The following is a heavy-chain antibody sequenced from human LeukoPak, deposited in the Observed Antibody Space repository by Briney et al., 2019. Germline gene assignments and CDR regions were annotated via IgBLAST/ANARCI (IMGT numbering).Heavy chain of an antibody. CDR3: ARYGDYRSDYYYYGMDV. CDR1: GGSISSSSYY. CDR2: IYYSGST. V-gene: IGHV4-31*03. J-gene: IGHJ6*02. D-gene: IGHD4-17*01. Sequence: SETLSLTCTVSGGSISSSSYYWGWIRQHPGKGLEWIGYIYYSGSTYYNPSLKSRVTISVDTSKNQFSLKLSSVTAADTAVYYCARYGDYRSDYYYYGMDVWGQGTTVTVSS.